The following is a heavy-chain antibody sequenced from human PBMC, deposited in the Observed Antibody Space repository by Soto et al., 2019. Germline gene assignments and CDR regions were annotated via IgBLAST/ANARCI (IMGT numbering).Heavy chain of an antibody. D-gene: IGHD1-26*01. Sequence: QITLKESGPTLVKPTQTLTLTCTFSGFSLNINGVGVGWIRQPPGKALEWLALVYWDDDKRYSPSLKGRLTITYYTSKHQVVLTMANMDPVDTATYYCARLISGSYFPYWGQGTLVTVSS. CDR3: ARLISGSYFPY. CDR2: VYWDDDK. J-gene: IGHJ4*02. V-gene: IGHV2-5*02. CDR1: GFSLNINGVG.